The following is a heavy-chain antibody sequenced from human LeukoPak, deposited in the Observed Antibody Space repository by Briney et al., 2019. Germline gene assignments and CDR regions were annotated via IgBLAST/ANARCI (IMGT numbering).Heavy chain of an antibody. D-gene: IGHD3-3*01. Sequence: PSETLSLTCTVSGGSTSSSNYYWGWIRQPPGTGLEWIGGIHYSGTTYYNPSLKSRVTISVDTSKNQFSLKLSSVTAADTAVYYCARLGAGPTYYDFWSGYSSFYFDYWGQGTLVTVSS. J-gene: IGHJ4*02. CDR2: IHYSGTT. CDR1: GGSTSSSNYY. V-gene: IGHV4-39*01. CDR3: ARLGAGPTYYDFWSGYSSFYFDY.